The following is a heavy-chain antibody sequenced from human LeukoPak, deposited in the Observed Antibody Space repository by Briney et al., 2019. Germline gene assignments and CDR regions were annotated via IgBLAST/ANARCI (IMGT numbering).Heavy chain of an antibody. CDR2: LSGDGGST. J-gene: IGHJ4*02. D-gene: IGHD6-13*01. V-gene: IGHV3-43*02. CDR1: GFIIEDYA. CDR3: ARESERSGWYDY. Sequence: GGSLRLSCAASGFIIEDYAIHWARQAPGKGLEWVSLLSGDGGSTFYAVSVKGRFTISRDNSKNSLSLQMSSLRSEDTALYFSARESERSGWYDYWGQGSLATVSS.